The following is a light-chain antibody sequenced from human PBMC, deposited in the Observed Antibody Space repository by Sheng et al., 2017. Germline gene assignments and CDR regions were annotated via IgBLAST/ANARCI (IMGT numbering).Light chain of an antibody. CDR3: SSYAGSNNIYV. V-gene: IGLV2-14*03. J-gene: IGLJ1*01. Sequence: QSALTQPASVSGSPGQSITISCTGTSSDVGGYNYVSWYQQHPGKAPKLMIYDVSNRPSGVSNRFSGSKSGNTASLTISGLQAEDEADYYCSSYAGSNNIYVFGSGTKVNVL. CDR1: SSDVGGYNY. CDR2: DVS.